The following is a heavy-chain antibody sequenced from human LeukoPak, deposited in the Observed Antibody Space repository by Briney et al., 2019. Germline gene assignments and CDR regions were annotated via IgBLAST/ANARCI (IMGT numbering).Heavy chain of an antibody. CDR1: GGSISSYY. D-gene: IGHD6-19*01. V-gene: IGHV4-59*01. J-gene: IGHJ4*02. Sequence: KPSETLSLTCTVSGGSISSYYWSWIRQPPGKGLEWIGYIFYSGSTNYNTSPKSRVTISVDTAKNQFSLKLSSVTAADTAVYYCARGRPGSGWAHYFDYWGQGTLVTVSS. CDR2: IFYSGST. CDR3: ARGRPGSGWAHYFDY.